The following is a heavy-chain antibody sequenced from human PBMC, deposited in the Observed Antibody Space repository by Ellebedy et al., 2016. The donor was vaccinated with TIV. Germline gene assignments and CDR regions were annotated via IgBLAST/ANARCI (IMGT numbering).Heavy chain of an antibody. CDR3: ARDGGSGYYSYRFDY. CDR2: IYYSGST. V-gene: IGHV4-39*07. CDR1: GGSISSSSYY. D-gene: IGHD3-22*01. Sequence: SETLSLXXTVSGGSISSSSYYWGWIRQPPGKGLEWIGSIYYSGSTYYNPSLKSRVTISVDTSRNQFSLKLSSVTAADTAVYYCARDGGSGYYSYRFDYWGQGTLVTVSS. J-gene: IGHJ4*02.